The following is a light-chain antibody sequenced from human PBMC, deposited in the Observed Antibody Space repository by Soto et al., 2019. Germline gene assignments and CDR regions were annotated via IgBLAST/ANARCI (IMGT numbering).Light chain of an antibody. V-gene: IGKV3-15*01. Sequence: EIVLTQSPATLSVSPGEIATLSCRSSHSISSNLAWYQQKPGQAPRLLIYDASTRDTGIPARFSGSGSGTEFTLTINSLQSEDFAIYYCQQFNNWPRTFGQGTKVEIK. J-gene: IGKJ1*01. CDR1: HSISSN. CDR2: DAS. CDR3: QQFNNWPRT.